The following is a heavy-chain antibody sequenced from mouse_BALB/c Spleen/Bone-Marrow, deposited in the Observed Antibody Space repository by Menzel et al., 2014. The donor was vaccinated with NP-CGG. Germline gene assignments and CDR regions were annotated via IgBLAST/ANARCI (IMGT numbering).Heavy chain of an antibody. J-gene: IGHJ1*01. D-gene: IGHD1-1*01. CDR1: GFTFSTYA. Sequence: EVKLMESGGGLVKPGGSLKLSCAASGFTFSTYAMSWVRQTPEKRLEWVASIYSGGSTYYPDSVKGRFTISRDNARNILYLQTNSLRSEDTAMYYCARRYYGYWYFDVWGAGTTVTVSS. CDR2: IYSGGST. V-gene: IGHV5-6-5*01. CDR3: ARRYYGYWYFDV.